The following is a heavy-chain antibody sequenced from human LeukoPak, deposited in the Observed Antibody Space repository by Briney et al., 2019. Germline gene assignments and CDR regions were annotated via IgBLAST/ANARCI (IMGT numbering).Heavy chain of an antibody. J-gene: IGHJ4*02. Sequence: GGSLRLSCAASGFTVSSNYMSWVRQAPGKGLEWVSVIYSGGSTYYADSVKGRFTISRDNSKNTLYLQMNSLRAEDTAVYYCARERLLWFGELDYWGQGTLVTVSS. CDR2: IYSGGST. CDR3: ARERLLWFGELDY. V-gene: IGHV3-53*01. D-gene: IGHD3-10*01. CDR1: GFTVSSNY.